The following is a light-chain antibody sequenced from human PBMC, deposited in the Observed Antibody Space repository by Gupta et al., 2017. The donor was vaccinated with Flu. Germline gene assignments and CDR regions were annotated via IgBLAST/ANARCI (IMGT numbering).Light chain of an antibody. CDR1: SSDVGGYDY. CDR3: SSYTSRSTYV. J-gene: IGLJ1*01. V-gene: IGLV2-14*01. CDR2: EVT. Sequence: QSALPLPASVSGSPGHSITISCPGTSSDVGGYDYVSWYLHHPGKAPKVLIFEVTNRPSGVSNRFSGSKSGNTASLTISGLQAEDEGNYYCSSYTSRSTYVFGTGTKVTVL.